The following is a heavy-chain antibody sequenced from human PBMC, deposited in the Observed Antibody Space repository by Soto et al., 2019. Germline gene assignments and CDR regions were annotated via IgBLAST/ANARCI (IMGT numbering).Heavy chain of an antibody. J-gene: IGHJ5*02. CDR2: MNPNSGNT. CDR1: GYTFTSYD. V-gene: IGHV1-8*01. D-gene: IGHD2-8*01. CDR3: ARGHILMGRNWFDP. Sequence: GASVKVSCKASGYTFTSYDINWVRQATGQGLEWMGWMNPNSGNTGYAQKFQGRVTMTRNTSISTAYMELSSLRSEDTAVYYCARGHILMGRNWFDPWGQGTLVTVSS.